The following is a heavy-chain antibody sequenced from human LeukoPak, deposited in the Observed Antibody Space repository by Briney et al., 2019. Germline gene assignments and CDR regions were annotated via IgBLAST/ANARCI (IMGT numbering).Heavy chain of an antibody. Sequence: PGGSLRLSCAASGFTFSSYWMSWVRQAPGKGLEGVANIKQDGSEKYYVDSVKGRFTISRDNAKNSLYLQMNSLRAEDTAVYYCARDRRGYSYGYSRRGMDVWGQGTTVTVSS. D-gene: IGHD5-18*01. CDR2: IKQDGSEK. J-gene: IGHJ6*02. V-gene: IGHV3-7*01. CDR1: GFTFSSYW. CDR3: ARDRRGYSYGYSRRGMDV.